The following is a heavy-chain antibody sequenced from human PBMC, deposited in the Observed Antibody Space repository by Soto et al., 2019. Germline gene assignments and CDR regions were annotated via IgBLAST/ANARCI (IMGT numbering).Heavy chain of an antibody. Sequence: SETLSLTCTVSSGSMSSYYWTWIRQPPGKGLEWIGYIYYTGSPKYNPSLKSRVTISADRSKNQFPLKLSSVTAADTAVYYCARGPCNSTSCYGFDYWGQGTLVTVSS. CDR1: SGSMSSYY. V-gene: IGHV4-59*01. J-gene: IGHJ4*02. CDR2: IYYTGSP. CDR3: ARGPCNSTSCYGFDY. D-gene: IGHD2-2*01.